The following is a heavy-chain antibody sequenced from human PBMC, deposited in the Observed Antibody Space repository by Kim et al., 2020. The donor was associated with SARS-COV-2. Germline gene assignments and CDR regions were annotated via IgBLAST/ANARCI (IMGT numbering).Heavy chain of an antibody. J-gene: IGHJ6*02. Sequence: GGSLRLSCSASGFTFSSYAIHWFRQAPGKGLEYVSGINNNGDTTYYADSVKGRFTISRDNSKNTLFLQMSILRAEDTAVYYCVKGRGVTRYYGMDVWGQG. CDR2: INNNGDTT. D-gene: IGHD3-10*01. V-gene: IGHV3-64D*06. CDR3: VKGRGVTRYYGMDV. CDR1: GFTFSSYA.